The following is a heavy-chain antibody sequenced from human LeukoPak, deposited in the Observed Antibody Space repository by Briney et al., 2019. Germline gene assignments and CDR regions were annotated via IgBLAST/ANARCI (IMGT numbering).Heavy chain of an antibody. J-gene: IGHJ4*02. CDR2: ISGSGGST. V-gene: IGHV3-23*01. CDR3: AKVSGSGGTKYQPFDY. CDR1: GGSFSGYY. D-gene: IGHD2-15*01. Sequence: ETLSLTCAVYGGSFSGYYWSWIRQPPGKGLEWVSAISGSGGSTYYADSVKGRFTISRDNSKNTLYLQMNSLRAEDTAVYYCAKVSGSGGTKYQPFDYWGQGTLVTVSS.